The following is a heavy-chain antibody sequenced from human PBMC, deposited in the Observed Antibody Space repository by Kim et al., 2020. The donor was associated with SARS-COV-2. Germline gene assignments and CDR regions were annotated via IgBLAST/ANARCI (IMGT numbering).Heavy chain of an antibody. CDR2: IKQDGSEK. D-gene: IGHD3-22*01. V-gene: IGHV3-7*01. Sequence: GGSLRLSCAASGFTFSSYWMSWVRQAPGKGLEWVANIKQDGSEKYYVDSVKGRFTISRDNAKNSLYLQMNSLRAEDTAVYYCARVGDSSGYYYGMDVWGQGTTVTVSS. CDR1: GFTFSSYW. J-gene: IGHJ6*02. CDR3: ARVGDSSGYYYGMDV.